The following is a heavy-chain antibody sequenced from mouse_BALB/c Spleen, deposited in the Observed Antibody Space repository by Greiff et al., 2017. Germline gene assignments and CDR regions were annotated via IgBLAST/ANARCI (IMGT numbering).Heavy chain of an antibody. D-gene: IGHD2-4*01. CDR3: VSTMITTGAMDY. J-gene: IGHJ4*01. CDR2: IDPYYGGT. CDR1: GYSFTGYN. V-gene: IGHV1-39*01. Sequence: ESGPELEKPGASVKISCKASGYSFTGYNMNWVKQSNGKSLEWIGNIDPYYGGTSYNQKFKGKATLTVDKSSSTAYMQLKSLTSEDSAVYYCVSTMITTGAMDYWGQGTSVTVSS.